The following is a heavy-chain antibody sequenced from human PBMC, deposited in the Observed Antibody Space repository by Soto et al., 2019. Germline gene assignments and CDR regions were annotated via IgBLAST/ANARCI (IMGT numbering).Heavy chain of an antibody. CDR2: IYYSGST. D-gene: IGHD3-22*01. Sequence: SETLSLTCPVSGGSISSSSYYWGWIRQPPGKGLEWIGSIYYSGSTYYNPSLKSRVTISVDTSKNQFSLKLSSVTAADTAVYYCARQSYYDSSGYYSGFDYWGQGTLVTVSS. V-gene: IGHV4-39*01. CDR1: GGSISSSSYY. J-gene: IGHJ4*02. CDR3: ARQSYYDSSGYYSGFDY.